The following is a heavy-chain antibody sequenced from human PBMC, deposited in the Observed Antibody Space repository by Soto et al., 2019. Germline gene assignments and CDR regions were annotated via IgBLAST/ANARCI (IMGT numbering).Heavy chain of an antibody. V-gene: IGHV1-3*01. CDR2: INAGNGNT. J-gene: IGHJ6*02. CDR3: ARDPLRYFGVASSGSKYYYGMDV. D-gene: IGHD3-9*01. Sequence: NSPASVKVSCKASGYTFTSYAMHWVRQAPGQRLEWMGWINAGNGNTKYSQKFQGRVTITRDTSASTAYMELSSLRSEDTAVYYCARDPLRYFGVASSGSKYYYGMDVWGQGTTVTVYS. CDR1: GYTFTSYA.